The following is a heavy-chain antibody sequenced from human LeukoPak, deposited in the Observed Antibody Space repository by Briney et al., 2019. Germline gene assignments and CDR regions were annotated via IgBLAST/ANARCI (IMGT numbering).Heavy chain of an antibody. CDR1: GYSFIDYW. CDR3: ARSTSGSFDS. V-gene: IGHV5-51*01. D-gene: IGHD3-10*01. Sequence: GESLKISCKASGYSFIDYWIGWVRQPAAKGREWMAIIYLGDSDPRSTYSPSFQGQVTLSAGNSISSTSLQWSSLKASDAAMYYCARSTSGSFDSWGEGTPVTVSS. J-gene: IGHJ4*02. CDR2: IYLGDSDP.